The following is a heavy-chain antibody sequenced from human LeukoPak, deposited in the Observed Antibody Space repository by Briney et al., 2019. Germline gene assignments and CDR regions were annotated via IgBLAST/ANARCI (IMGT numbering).Heavy chain of an antibody. J-gene: IGHJ4*02. Sequence: PGGSLRLSCAASGFTFSNAWMSWVRQAPGKGLEWVGRIERKTDGATTDYAAPVKGRFTISREDSKNTLYLQMNSLKTEDTAVYYCTTHRGYSSSPTFDYWGQGTLVTVPS. CDR3: TTHRGYSSSPTFDY. CDR2: IERKTDGATT. CDR1: GFTFSNAW. V-gene: IGHV3-15*04. D-gene: IGHD6-13*01.